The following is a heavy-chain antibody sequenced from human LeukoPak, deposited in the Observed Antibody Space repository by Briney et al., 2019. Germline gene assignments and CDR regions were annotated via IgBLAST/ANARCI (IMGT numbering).Heavy chain of an antibody. D-gene: IGHD3-9*01. CDR1: GFTFSSYG. CDR2: ISYDGSNK. CDR3: AKVPGIF. J-gene: IGHJ4*02. V-gene: IGHV3-30*18. Sequence: GGSLRLSCAASGFTFSSYGMHWVRQAPGKGLEWVAVISYDGSNKYYADSVKGRFTISRDNSKNTLYLQMNSLRAEDTAVYYCAKVPGIFWGQGTLVTVSS.